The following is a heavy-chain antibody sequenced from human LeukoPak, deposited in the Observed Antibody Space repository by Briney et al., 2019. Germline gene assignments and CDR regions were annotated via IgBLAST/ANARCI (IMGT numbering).Heavy chain of an antibody. CDR1: GGSISSGGYY. CDR2: IYHSGST. D-gene: IGHD2-21*01. J-gene: IGHJ3*02. CDR3: ARPLGHIVDHAFDI. V-gene: IGHV4-30-2*01. Sequence: PSQTLSLTCTVSGGSISSGGYYWSWVRQPPGKGLEWIGYIYHSGSTYYNPSLKSRVTISVDRSKNQFSLKLSSVTAADTAVYYCARPLGHIVDHAFDIWGQGTMVTVSS.